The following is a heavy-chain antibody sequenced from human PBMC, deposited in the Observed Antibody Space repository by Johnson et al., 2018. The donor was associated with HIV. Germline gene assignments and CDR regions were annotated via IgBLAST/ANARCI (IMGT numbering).Heavy chain of an antibody. V-gene: IGHV3-30*02. Sequence: VQLVESGGGVVQPGRSLRLSCAASGFTFSSYAMNWVRQAPGKGLEWVAFIRYDGSNKYYADSVKGRFTISRDNSKNTLYLQMNSLRAEDTAVYYCATPQEGYSAFDIWGQGTMVTVSS. CDR3: ATPQEGYSAFDI. J-gene: IGHJ3*02. CDR1: GFTFSSYA. D-gene: IGHD2-15*01. CDR2: IRYDGSNK.